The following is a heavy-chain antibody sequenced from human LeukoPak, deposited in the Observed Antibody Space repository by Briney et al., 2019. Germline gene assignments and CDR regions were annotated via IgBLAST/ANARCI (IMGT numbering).Heavy chain of an antibody. V-gene: IGHV5-51*01. CDR1: GYPFSSYW. J-gene: IGHJ4*02. D-gene: IGHD6-13*01. CDR2: IYPGDSDT. CDR3: ARLYPEQQLVFFDY. Sequence: GEALEISCEGSGYPFSSYWIGWGRQMPGEGLEWMGIIYPGDSDTRYSTSFQGRVTISVDKSINTAYLQWSSLKASDTATYYCARLYPEQQLVFFDYWGQGTLVTVSS.